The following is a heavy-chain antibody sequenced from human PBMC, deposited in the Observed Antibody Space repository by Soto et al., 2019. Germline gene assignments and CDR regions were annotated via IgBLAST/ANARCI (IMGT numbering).Heavy chain of an antibody. CDR1: GFTFSSYS. CDR3: AIEEGYSYGTYYYYGMDV. J-gene: IGHJ6*02. CDR2: ISSSSSTI. D-gene: IGHD5-18*01. Sequence: HPGGSLRLSCAASGFTFSSYSMNWVRQAPGKGLEWVSYISSSSSTIYYADSVKGRFTISRDNAKNSLYLQMNSLRDEDTAVYYCAIEEGYSYGTYYYYGMDVWGQGTTVTVSS. V-gene: IGHV3-48*02.